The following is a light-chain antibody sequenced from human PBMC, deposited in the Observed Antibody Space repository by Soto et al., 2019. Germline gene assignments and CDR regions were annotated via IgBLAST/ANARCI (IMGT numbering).Light chain of an antibody. V-gene: IGKV3-11*01. Sequence: EIVLTQSPATQSLSPGERASLSCRASQSVSSYLAWYQQKPGQAPRLLIYDASNRATGIPARFSGSGSGTDFTLTICSLEPEDFAVYYCQQRSNWPLVTFGQGTRLDIK. CDR2: DAS. J-gene: IGKJ5*01. CDR3: QQRSNWPLVT. CDR1: QSVSSY.